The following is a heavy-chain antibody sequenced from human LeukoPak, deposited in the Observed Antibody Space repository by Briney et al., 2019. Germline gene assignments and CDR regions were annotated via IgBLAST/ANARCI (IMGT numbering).Heavy chain of an antibody. CDR3: AREYYSGWYDY. D-gene: IGHD6-19*01. CDR2: ISYDESNK. CDR1: GFSFSIYT. Sequence: GGSLRLSCAASGFSFSIYTIHWVRQTPGKGLEWVAVISYDESNKFYADSVKGRFTISRDNSKNTLYLQMNSLRAEDTAVYYCAREYYSGWYDYWGQGTLVTVSS. J-gene: IGHJ4*02. V-gene: IGHV3-30-3*01.